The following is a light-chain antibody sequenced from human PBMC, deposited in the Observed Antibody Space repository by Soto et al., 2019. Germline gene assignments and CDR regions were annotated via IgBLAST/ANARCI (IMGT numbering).Light chain of an antibody. CDR3: CSYAGSYTYV. CDR2: DVS. V-gene: IGLV2-11*01. Sequence: QSALTQPRSVSGSPGQSVTISCTGTSSVVGGYNYVSWYQQHPGGAPKLTVYDVSKRPSGVPDRFSGSKSGNTASLTISGLQAEDEADYYCCSYAGSYTYVFGTGTKVTVL. CDR1: SSVVGGYNY. J-gene: IGLJ1*01.